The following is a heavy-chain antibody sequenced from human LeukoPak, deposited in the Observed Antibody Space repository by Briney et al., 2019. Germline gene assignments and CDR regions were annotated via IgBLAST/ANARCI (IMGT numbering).Heavy chain of an antibody. J-gene: IGHJ3*02. CDR2: IYSSDTT. Sequence: QPGGSLRLSCAASGFTFSGYAMNWVRQAPGKGLEWVSHIYSSDTTYADSVTGRFTISRDNAKNSLYLQMNSLRDEDTAVYYCARDLHYAFDIWGQGTMVTASS. D-gene: IGHD3-10*01. CDR3: ARDLHYAFDI. CDR1: GFTFSGYA. V-gene: IGHV3-48*02.